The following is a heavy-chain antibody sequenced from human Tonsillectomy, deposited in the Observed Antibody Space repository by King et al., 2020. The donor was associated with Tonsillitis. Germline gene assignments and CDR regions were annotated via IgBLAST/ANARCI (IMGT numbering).Heavy chain of an antibody. Sequence: VQLVESGAEVKKPGASVKVSCKASGYIFTGYYMNWVRQAPGQGLEYMGWINPNSGDTNYAQKFQGRVTMTRDTSIRTAYMELSSLRSDDTAVYYCARERPMVRFYYGMDVWGQGTTVTVSS. J-gene: IGHJ6*02. V-gene: IGHV1-2*02. CDR2: INPNSGDT. CDR1: GYIFTGYY. CDR3: ARERPMVRFYYGMDV. D-gene: IGHD3-10*01.